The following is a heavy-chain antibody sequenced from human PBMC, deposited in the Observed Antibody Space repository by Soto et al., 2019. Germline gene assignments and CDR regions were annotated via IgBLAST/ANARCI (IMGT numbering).Heavy chain of an antibody. Sequence: VQLVESGGGLVQPGGSLRLSCAASGFTFSSYSMNWVRQAPGKGLEWVSYISSSSSTIYYADSVKGRFTISRDNAKNSLYLQMNSLRAEDTAVYYCARNRFGVVISPSDYWGQGTLVTVSS. J-gene: IGHJ4*02. CDR2: ISSSSSTI. CDR1: GFTFSSYS. D-gene: IGHD3-3*01. CDR3: ARNRFGVVISPSDY. V-gene: IGHV3-48*01.